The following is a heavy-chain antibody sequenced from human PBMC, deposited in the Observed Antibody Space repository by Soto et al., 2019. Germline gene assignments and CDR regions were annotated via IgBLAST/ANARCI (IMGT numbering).Heavy chain of an antibody. J-gene: IGHJ3*02. D-gene: IGHD2-21*02. CDR2: IIPIFGTA. CDR1: GGTFSSYA. CDR3: ARDRAYCGGDCDLGAFDI. Sequence: QVQLVQSGAEVKKPGSSVKVSCKASGGTFSSYAIGWVRQAPGQGLEWMGGIIPIFGTANYAQKFQGRVTITADESTSTAYMELSSLRSEDTAVYYCARDRAYCGGDCDLGAFDIWGQGTMVTVSS. V-gene: IGHV1-69*01.